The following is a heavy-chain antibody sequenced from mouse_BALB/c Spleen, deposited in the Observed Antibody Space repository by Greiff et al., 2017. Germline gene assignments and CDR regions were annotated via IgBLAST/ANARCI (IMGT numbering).Heavy chain of an antibody. J-gene: IGHJ3*01. CDR3: TRDDYDYDGIAY. CDR1: GFTFPDFE. V-gene: IGHV1-15*01. CDR2: IDPETGGT. Sequence: QVQLQQSGAELVRPGASATLSFQASGFTFPDFEMHWVKQTPVHGPEWIGAIDPETGGTDYNQKFKGKATLTADKSPRTAYMELRSLTYVDYAVDYCTRDDYDYDGIAYWGQGTLVTVSA. D-gene: IGHD2-4*01.